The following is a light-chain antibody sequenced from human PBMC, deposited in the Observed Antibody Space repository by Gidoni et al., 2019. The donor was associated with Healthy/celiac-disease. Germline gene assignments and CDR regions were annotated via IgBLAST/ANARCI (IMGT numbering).Light chain of an antibody. Sequence: LTQSRGTLALTPGERATLSCRASQSVSSSDLAWYQQKPGQAPRLLIYGASSRATGIPDRFSGSGSGTDFTLTISRLEPEDFAVYYCQQYGSSPYTFGQGTKLEIK. CDR2: GAS. V-gene: IGKV3-20*01. CDR1: QSVSSSD. J-gene: IGKJ2*01. CDR3: QQYGSSPYT.